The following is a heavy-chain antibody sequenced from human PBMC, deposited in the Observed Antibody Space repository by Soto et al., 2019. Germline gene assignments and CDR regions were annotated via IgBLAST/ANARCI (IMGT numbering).Heavy chain of an antibody. CDR1: GFTFSSYA. V-gene: IGHV3-21*01. CDR3: ARAYSGSYYSTH. CDR2: ISSALSYI. D-gene: IGHD1-26*01. J-gene: IGHJ4*02. Sequence: PGGSLRLSCAASGFTFSSYAMNWVRQAPGKGLEWVSSISSALSYIYYADSVKGRFTISRDNAKNSLFLQMNSLRAEDTAVYYCARAYSGSYYSTHWGQGTLVTVSS.